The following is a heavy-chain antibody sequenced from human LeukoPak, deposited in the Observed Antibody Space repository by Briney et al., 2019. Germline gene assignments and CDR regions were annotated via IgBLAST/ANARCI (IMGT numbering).Heavy chain of an antibody. CDR3: ATVYDFWSGYGTKNWFDP. J-gene: IGHJ5*02. CDR1: GYTLTELS. CDR2: FDPEDGET. V-gene: IGHV1-24*01. D-gene: IGHD3-3*01. Sequence: ASVKVSCEVSGYTLTELSMHWVRQAPGKGLEWMGGFDPEDGETIYAQKFQGRVTMTEDTSTDTAYMELSSLRSEDTAVYYCATVYDFWSGYGTKNWFDPWGQGTLVTVSS.